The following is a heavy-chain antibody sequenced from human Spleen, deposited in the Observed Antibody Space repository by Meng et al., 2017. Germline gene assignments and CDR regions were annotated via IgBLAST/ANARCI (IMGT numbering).Heavy chain of an antibody. Sequence: GGSLRLSCAASGFSSSNYAIHWVRQAPGKGLEWVAVISYDGSKKYYADSVKGRFTISRDNSKNTVFLQMNSLRAEDTAIFYCARGGGYCSDGSCYGAFDVWGRGTMVTVSS. CDR3: ARGGGYCSDGSCYGAFDV. CDR1: GFSSSNYA. D-gene: IGHD2-15*01. CDR2: ISYDGSKK. J-gene: IGHJ3*01. V-gene: IGHV3-30*01.